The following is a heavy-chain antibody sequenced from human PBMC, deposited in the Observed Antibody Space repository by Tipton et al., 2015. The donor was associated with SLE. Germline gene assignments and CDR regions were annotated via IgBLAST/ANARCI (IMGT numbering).Heavy chain of an antibody. CDR2: VSWNSNNI. CDR3: AKDRAHYYGSGSYFDY. Sequence: SLRLSCAASGFTFDDYAVHWVRQVPGKGLEWISGVSWNSNNIAYADSVKGRFTISRDNAKNSLYLQMNSLRPDDTALYYCAKDRAHYYGSGSYFDYWGQGTLVTVSS. D-gene: IGHD3-10*01. CDR1: GFTFDDYA. J-gene: IGHJ4*02. V-gene: IGHV3-9*01.